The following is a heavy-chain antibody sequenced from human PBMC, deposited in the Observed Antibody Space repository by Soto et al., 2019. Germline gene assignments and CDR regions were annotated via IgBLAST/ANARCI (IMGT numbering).Heavy chain of an antibody. V-gene: IGHV3-23*01. CDR1: GFTFSSYA. J-gene: IGHJ6*02. CDR2: ISGSGGST. CDR3: AKDRLWFGEPRGYYYGMDV. Sequence: VGSLRLSCAASGFTFSSYAMSWVRQAPGKGLEWVSAISGSGGSTYYADSVKGRFTISRDNSKNTLYLQMNSLRAEDTAVYYCAKDRLWFGEPRGYYYGMDVWGQGTTVTVSS. D-gene: IGHD3-10*01.